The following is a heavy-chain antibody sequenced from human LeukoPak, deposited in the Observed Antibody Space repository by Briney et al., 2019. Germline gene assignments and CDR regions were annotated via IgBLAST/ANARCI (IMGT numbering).Heavy chain of an antibody. Sequence: PGGSLRLSCAASGSTFDDYGMSWVRQAPGKGLEWVSGINWNGVSTGYADSVKGRFTISRDNAKNSLYLQMNSLRAEDTALYYCARPGAGKLDFDYWGQGTLVTVSS. CDR1: GSTFDDYG. J-gene: IGHJ4*02. CDR3: ARPGAGKLDFDY. V-gene: IGHV3-20*04. D-gene: IGHD6-13*01. CDR2: INWNGVST.